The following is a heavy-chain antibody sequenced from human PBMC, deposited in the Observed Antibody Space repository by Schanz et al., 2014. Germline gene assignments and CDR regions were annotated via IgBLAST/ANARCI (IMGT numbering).Heavy chain of an antibody. CDR3: ARVPYGSGSYWDY. CDR2: IGYLGDT. J-gene: IGHJ4*02. Sequence: EVQLVESGGYLVQPGGSLRLSCAASGFTLSNSDMHWVRQGTGKGLEWVSTIGYLGDTYYPDSVRGRFTISRDRFQNTLYLRMSSLRAEDTAVYYCARVPYGSGSYWDYWGQGTLVTVSS. V-gene: IGHV3-13*01. CDR1: GFTLSNSD. D-gene: IGHD3-10*01.